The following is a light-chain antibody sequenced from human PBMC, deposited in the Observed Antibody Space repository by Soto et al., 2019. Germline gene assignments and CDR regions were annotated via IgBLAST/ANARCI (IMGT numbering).Light chain of an antibody. Sequence: DIQMTQSPSTLSASVGDRVTITCRASQSISDRLAWYQRKPGKAPKLLSFDASSLESGVPSRFSGSGSGTEFTLTISILKPYDVATYYCQHYSTVWAFGQGTKVEI. CDR1: QSISDR. J-gene: IGKJ1*01. CDR3: QHYSTVWA. CDR2: DAS. V-gene: IGKV1-5*01.